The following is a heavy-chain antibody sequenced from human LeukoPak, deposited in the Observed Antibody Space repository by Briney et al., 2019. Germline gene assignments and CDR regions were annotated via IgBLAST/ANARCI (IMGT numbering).Heavy chain of an antibody. CDR1: GGSISSYY. CDR3: ARTIVVVPAAILYFDY. CDR2: IYYSGST. Sequence: SETLSLACTVSGGSISSYYWSWIRQPPGKGLEWIGYIYYSGSTNYNPSLKSRVTISVDTSENQFSLKLSSVTAADTAVYYCARTIVVVPAAILYFDYWGQGTLVTVSS. V-gene: IGHV4-59*01. J-gene: IGHJ4*02. D-gene: IGHD2-2*01.